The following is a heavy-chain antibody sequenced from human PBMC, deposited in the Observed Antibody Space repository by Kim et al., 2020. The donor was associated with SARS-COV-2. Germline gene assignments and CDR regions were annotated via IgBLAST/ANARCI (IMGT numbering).Heavy chain of an antibody. D-gene: IGHD2-2*01. CDR3: AKVMDRGWSTSNPDY. J-gene: IGHJ4*02. V-gene: IGHV3-23*01. Sequence: DSVKGRFTSSRDNSKNTLYLQMNSLRAEDTAVYYCAKVMDRGWSTSNPDYWGQGTLVTVSS.